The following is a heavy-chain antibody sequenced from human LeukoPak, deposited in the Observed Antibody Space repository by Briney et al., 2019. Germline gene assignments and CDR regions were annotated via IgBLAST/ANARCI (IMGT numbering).Heavy chain of an antibody. V-gene: IGHV3-74*01. CDR1: GSSFSGHW. Sequence: GGSLRLSCTASGSSFSGHWMHWARQLPGKGLVWVSRISPTGSTTSYADSVKGRFTVSRDNAKNTLYLQVNNLRAEDTAVYYCARGPNSNWSGLDFWGQGTLLTVSS. CDR3: ARGPNSNWSGLDF. CDR2: ISPTGSTT. J-gene: IGHJ4*02. D-gene: IGHD6-6*01.